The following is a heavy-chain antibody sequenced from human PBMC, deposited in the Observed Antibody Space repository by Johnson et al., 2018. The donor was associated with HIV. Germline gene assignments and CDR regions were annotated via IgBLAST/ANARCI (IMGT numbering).Heavy chain of an antibody. D-gene: IGHD6-13*01. V-gene: IGHV3-66*01. Sequence: MLLVESGGGVVQPGRSLRLSCAASGFTVSNNYMHWVRQAPGKGLEWVAVIYSGGSTYYADSVKGRFTISRDNSKNTLYLQMNSLRVDDTALYYCARDGESQQLPLGDAFDVWGRGTLVTVSP. J-gene: IGHJ3*01. CDR1: GFTVSNNY. CDR3: ARDGESQQLPLGDAFDV. CDR2: IYSGGST.